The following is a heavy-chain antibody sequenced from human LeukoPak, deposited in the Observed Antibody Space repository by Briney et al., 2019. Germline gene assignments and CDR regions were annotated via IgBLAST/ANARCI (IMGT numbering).Heavy chain of an antibody. CDR2: IIPIFGTA. CDR3: AREKDIVVVPAAIFAFDI. D-gene: IGHD2-2*02. Sequence: SVKVSCKASGGTFSSYAISWVRQAPGQGLEWMGGIIPIFGTANYAQKFQGRVTITADESTSTAYMELSSLRSEDTAVYYCAREKDIVVVPAAIFAFDIWGQGTTVTVSS. J-gene: IGHJ3*02. CDR1: GGTFSSYA. V-gene: IGHV1-69*13.